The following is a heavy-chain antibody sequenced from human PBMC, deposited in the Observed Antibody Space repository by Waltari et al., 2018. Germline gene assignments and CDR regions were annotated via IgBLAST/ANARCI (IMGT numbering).Heavy chain of an antibody. CDR3: TRADGMTDLDY. CDR1: GFDFGDFA. CDR2: IRSKTYGGAP. J-gene: IGHJ4*02. Sequence: EVQLAESGGGLVKPGRSLRSSCTASGFDFGDFAMPWVRQVPGKGLEWVGFIRSKTYGGAPEYAASVKGRFTISRDDSKSVAYLQMNSLRTEDTALYYCTRADGMTDLDYWGQGALVTVSS. V-gene: IGHV3-49*04.